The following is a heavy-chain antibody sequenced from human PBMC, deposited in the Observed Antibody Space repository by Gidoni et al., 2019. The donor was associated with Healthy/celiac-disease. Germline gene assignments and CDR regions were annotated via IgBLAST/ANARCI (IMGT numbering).Heavy chain of an antibody. CDR3: TTPRGYSYGYSDY. CDR1: GFTLSNAW. CDR2: IKSKTDGGTT. D-gene: IGHD5-18*01. J-gene: IGHJ4*02. V-gene: IGHV3-15*01. Sequence: EVQLVESGGGLVKPGGSRRLSCAASGFTLSNAWMSWVRQAPGKGLEWVGRIKSKTDGGTTDYSAPVKGRFTISRDDSKNTLYLQMNSLKTEDTAVYYCTTPRGYSYGYSDYWGQGTLVTVSS.